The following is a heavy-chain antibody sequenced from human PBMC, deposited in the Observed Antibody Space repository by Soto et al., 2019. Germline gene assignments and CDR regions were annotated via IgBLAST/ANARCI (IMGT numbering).Heavy chain of an antibody. Sequence: PSETLPLTCTFSGGSISSYYWSWIRQPPGKGLEWIGYIYYSGSTNYNPSLKSRVTISVDTSKNQFSLKLSSVTAADTAVYYCERDKDHCDYGGQGTMVTVS. CDR1: GGSISSYY. V-gene: IGHV4-59*01. CDR2: IYYSGST. CDR3: ERDKDHCDY. J-gene: IGHJ4*02.